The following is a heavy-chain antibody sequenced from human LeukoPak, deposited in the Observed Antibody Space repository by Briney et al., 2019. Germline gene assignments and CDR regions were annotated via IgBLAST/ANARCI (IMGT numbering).Heavy chain of an antibody. CDR3: ARDRIEQQRTLGRSSNYYYYYYMDV. Sequence: GGSLRLSCAASEFTFSSCNMNWVRQAPGKGLEWVSYISSSSSTIYYADSVKGRFTISRDNAKNSLYLQMNSLRAEDTAVYYCARDRIEQQRTLGRSSNYYYYYYMDVWGKGTTVTVSS. CDR2: ISSSSSTI. J-gene: IGHJ6*03. V-gene: IGHV3-48*01. D-gene: IGHD6-13*01. CDR1: EFTFSSCN.